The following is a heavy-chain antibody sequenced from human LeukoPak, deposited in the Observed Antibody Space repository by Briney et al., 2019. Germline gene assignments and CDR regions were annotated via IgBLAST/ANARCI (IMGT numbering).Heavy chain of an antibody. CDR1: GYSINSGYS. Sequence: SETLSLTCAVSGYSINSGYSWTWLRQRPGKGLEWIGNIYHSGYAYYNPSLKSRVTISLDASKNQFSLRLSSVTAADTAVYYCARNSSLTTLKGGWFDPWGQGALVTVSS. CDR2: IYHSGYA. CDR3: ARNSSLTTLKGGWFDP. V-gene: IGHV4-38-2*01. J-gene: IGHJ5*02. D-gene: IGHD4-11*01.